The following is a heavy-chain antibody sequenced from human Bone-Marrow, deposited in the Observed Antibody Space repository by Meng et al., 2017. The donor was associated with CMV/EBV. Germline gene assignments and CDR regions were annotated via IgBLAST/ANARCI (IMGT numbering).Heavy chain of an antibody. J-gene: IGHJ6*02. CDR1: GWSFSGYY. CDR2: INHTGNT. D-gene: IGHD2-2*01. CDR3: ARGRIYCSSTSCYESYYHYGMDV. Sequence: SDTLSLTVPVYGWSFSGYYWTWIPQPPGKGLQWTGEINHTGNTNYNTSLKSLVTISVDTSKNQFSLKLRSVTAADTAVYYCARGRIYCSSTSCYESYYHYGMDVWGQGTTVTVSS. V-gene: IGHV4-34*01.